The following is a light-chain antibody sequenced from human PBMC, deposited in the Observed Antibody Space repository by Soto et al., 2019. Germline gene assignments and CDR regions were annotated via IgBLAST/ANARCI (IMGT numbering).Light chain of an antibody. CDR1: SSDVGGYNH. J-gene: IGLJ2*01. CDR3: CCDGGNYPVV. V-gene: IGLV2-11*01. CDR2: DVT. Sequence: QSALTQPPSVSGSPGQSVTISCTGTSSDVGGYNHVSWYQQHPGKAPKLIIYDVTQRPSGVPARFSGSKSGNTASLTISGLQAEDEADYYCCCDGGNYPVVFGSGTKLTVL.